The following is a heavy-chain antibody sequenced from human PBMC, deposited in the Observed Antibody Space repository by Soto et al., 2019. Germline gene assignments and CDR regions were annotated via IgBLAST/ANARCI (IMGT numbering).Heavy chain of an antibody. CDR1: GYTFTSYY. D-gene: IGHD3-3*01. CDR2: INPSGGST. V-gene: IGHV1-46*01. Sequence: ASVKVSCKASGYTFTSYYMHWVRQAPGQGLEWMGIINPSGGSTSYAQKFQGRVTMTRDTSTSTVYMELSSLRSEDTAVYYCARGRSPQRTDDFGSGYWDYWGQGTLVTVS. CDR3: ARGRSPQRTDDFGSGYWDY. J-gene: IGHJ4*02.